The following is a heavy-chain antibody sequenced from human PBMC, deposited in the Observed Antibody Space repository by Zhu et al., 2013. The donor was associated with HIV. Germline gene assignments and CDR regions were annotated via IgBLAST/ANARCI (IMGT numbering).Heavy chain of an antibody. CDR3: ASPPADSPMVIFVY. J-gene: IGHJ4*02. V-gene: IGHV1-69*12. CDR1: GGTFSRYA. CDR2: IIPILGTT. Sequence: QVQLVQSGAEVKEPGSSVKVSCKASGGTFSRYAISWVRQAPGQGLEWMGGIIPILGTTDYAQNFQGRVTITADESASTAYMELSSLRSEDTAVYYCASPPADSPMVIFVYWGQGTLITVSS. D-gene: IGHD5-18*01.